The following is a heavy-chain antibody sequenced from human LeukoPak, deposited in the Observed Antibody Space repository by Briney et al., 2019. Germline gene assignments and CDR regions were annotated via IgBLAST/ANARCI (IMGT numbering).Heavy chain of an antibody. CDR2: IYTSGST. V-gene: IGHV4-61*02. Sequence: PSETLSLTCTVSGGSISSGSYYWSWIRQPAGKGLEWIGRIYTSGSTNYNPSLKSRVTISVDTSKNQFSLKLSSVTAADTAVYYCARDVGGYAWFDLWGQGTLVTVSS. D-gene: IGHD2-15*01. CDR3: ARDVGGYAWFDL. CDR1: GGSISSGSYY. J-gene: IGHJ5*02.